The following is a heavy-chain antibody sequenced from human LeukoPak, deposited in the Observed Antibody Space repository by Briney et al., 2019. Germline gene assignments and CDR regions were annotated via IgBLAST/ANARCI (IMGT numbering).Heavy chain of an antibody. CDR3: ARDRRTMVRGVSNWFDP. Sequence: GASVKVSCKASGYTFTGYYMHWVRQAPGQGLEWTGWINPNSGGTNYAQKFQGRVTMTRDTSISTAYMELSRLRSDDTAVYYCARDRRTMVRGVSNWFDPWGQGTLVTVSS. CDR2: INPNSGGT. J-gene: IGHJ5*02. V-gene: IGHV1-2*02. D-gene: IGHD3-10*01. CDR1: GYTFTGYY.